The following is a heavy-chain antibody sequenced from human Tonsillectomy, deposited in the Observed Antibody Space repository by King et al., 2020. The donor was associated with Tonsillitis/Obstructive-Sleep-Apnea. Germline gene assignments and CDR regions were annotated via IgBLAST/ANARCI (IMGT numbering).Heavy chain of an antibody. Sequence: VQLVESGAEVKKPGESLRISCKGSGYSFTSYWISWVRQMPGKGLEWMGRIDPSDSYTNYSPSFQGHVTISAYKSISTAYLQWSSLKASDTAMYYCARFFDTWSGYSYYYMDVWGKGTTVTVSS. CDR2: IDPSDSYT. J-gene: IGHJ6*03. V-gene: IGHV5-10-1*01. D-gene: IGHD3-3*01. CDR3: ARFFDTWSGYSYYYMDV. CDR1: GYSFTSYW.